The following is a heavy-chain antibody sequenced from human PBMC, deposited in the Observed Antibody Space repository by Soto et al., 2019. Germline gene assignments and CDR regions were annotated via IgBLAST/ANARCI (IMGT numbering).Heavy chain of an antibody. CDR3: ARDTGDGTFDV. CDR1: GYTFSSYA. CDR2: INAGYGNT. Sequence: ASVKVSCKASGYTFSSYAMHWVRQAPGQRLEWMGWINAGYGNTKSSQKFQDRVTISRDTSASTAYMELTSLRSEDTAVYYCARDTGDGTFDVWGQGTLVTPSS. V-gene: IGHV1-3*01. D-gene: IGHD7-27*01. J-gene: IGHJ4*02.